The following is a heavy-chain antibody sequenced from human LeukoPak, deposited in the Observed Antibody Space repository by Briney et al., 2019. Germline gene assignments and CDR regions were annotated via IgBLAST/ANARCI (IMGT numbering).Heavy chain of an antibody. J-gene: IGHJ5*02. Sequence: GESLKISCKGSGYSFSTYWIGWVRQMPGKGLEWMGIIYPDDSDTRYSPSSRGQVTISADKSLSTAYLQWSSLKASDTAMYFCARSDVGDGYNYAYASWGQGTLVTVSS. CDR1: GYSFSTYW. V-gene: IGHV5-51*01. CDR2: IYPDDSDT. CDR3: ARSDVGDGYNYAYAS. D-gene: IGHD5-24*01.